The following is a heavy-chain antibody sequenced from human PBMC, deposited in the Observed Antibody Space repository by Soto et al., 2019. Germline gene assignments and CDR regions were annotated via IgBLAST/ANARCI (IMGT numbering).Heavy chain of an antibody. D-gene: IGHD3-16*02. CDR1: GFIFSGSA. CDR2: IRSKLNSYAT. J-gene: IGHJ3*02. Sequence: EVQLVESGGGLVQPGGSLKLSCAASGFIFSGSAMHWVRQASGKGLEWVGRIRSKLNSYATVYAASVKGRFTISRDDSKNTPYLQMPGLKAEDTAVYYCSTPLGELSLPRAFHIWGQGTMVTVS. V-gene: IGHV3-73*01. CDR3: STPLGELSLPRAFHI.